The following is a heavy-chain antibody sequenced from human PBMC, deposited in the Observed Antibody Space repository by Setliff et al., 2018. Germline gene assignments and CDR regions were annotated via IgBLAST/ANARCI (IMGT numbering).Heavy chain of an antibody. CDR3: VRDRTAYSYGLDV. V-gene: IGHV4-59*01. CDR1: GGSISPYF. Sequence: SETLSLTCTVSGGSISPYFWSWIRQPPGKGLEWIGYIYHNGNTNFNPSLKTRVTMSVDASKNQFALNLRSVTAADTAVYYCVRDRTAYSYGLDVWGQGTTVTAP. CDR2: IYHNGNT. J-gene: IGHJ6*02. D-gene: IGHD5-18*01.